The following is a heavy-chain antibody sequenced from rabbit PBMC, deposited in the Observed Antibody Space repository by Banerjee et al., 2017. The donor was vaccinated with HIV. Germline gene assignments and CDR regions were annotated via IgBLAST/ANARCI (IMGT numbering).Heavy chain of an antibody. D-gene: IGHD1-1*01. V-gene: IGHV1S45*01. CDR1: GFSFSSRYW. Sequence: QEQLEESGGDLVKPEGSLTLTCTASGFSFSSRYWICWVRQAPGKGLEWIACIYAGDGTTDYASWAKGRFTISKTSPTTVTLQMASLTAADTATYFCARDRTASGYYFNLWGPGTLVTVS. CDR2: IYAGDGTT. J-gene: IGHJ4*01. CDR3: ARDRTASGYYFNL.